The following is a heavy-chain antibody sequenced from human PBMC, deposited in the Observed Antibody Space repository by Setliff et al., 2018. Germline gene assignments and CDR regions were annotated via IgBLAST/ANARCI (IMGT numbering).Heavy chain of an antibody. CDR3: VNSYRGYDDYPDY. CDR1: GFTLRSYW. V-gene: IGHV3-7*03. J-gene: IGHJ4*02. D-gene: IGHD3-16*02. CDR2: IKEDGSET. Sequence: EGSLRLSCAASGFTLRSYWMSWVRQAPGKGLEWVANIKEDGSETYYGGSVKGRFTISRDNAQNSLYLQMNSLRVEDTAVYYCVNSYRGYDDYPDYWGQGTLVTVSS.